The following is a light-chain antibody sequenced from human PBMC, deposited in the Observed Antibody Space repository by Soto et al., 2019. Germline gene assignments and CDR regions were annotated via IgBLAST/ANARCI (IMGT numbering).Light chain of an antibody. V-gene: IGLV2-23*02. J-gene: IGLJ1*01. CDR3: CSYAGSSTLPYV. CDR2: EVS. Sequence: QSALTQPASVSGSPGQSITISCTGTSSDVGSYNLVSWYQQHPGKAPKLMIYEVSKRPSGVSNRFSGSKSGNTASLTINGLQAEDEADYYCCSYAGSSTLPYVFGTGTKVTVL. CDR1: SSDVGSYNL.